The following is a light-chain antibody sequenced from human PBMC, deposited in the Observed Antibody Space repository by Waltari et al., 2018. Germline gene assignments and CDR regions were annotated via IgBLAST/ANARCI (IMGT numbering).Light chain of an antibody. V-gene: IGLV4-69*01. CDR1: SGYGHFA. CDR2: VNSDGSH. Sequence: QVVLTQSPSASASLGASVKLTCTLNSGYGHFAIAWHQHQPEKGPRYLMRVNSDGSHIKGDGIPDRCSGSSSGAGRDLTISGLQAEDEADYYCETWGTGTYWTFGGGTKLTVL. CDR3: ETWGTGTYWT. J-gene: IGLJ3*02.